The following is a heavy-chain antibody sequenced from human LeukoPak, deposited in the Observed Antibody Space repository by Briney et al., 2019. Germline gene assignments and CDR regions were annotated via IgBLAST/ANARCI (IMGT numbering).Heavy chain of an antibody. D-gene: IGHD2-15*01. V-gene: IGHV1-2*04. CDR3: ARGAAPYYYGMDV. Sequence: ASVKVSCKASGYTFTGYYMHWVRQAPGQGLEWMGRINPNSGGTNYAQKFQGWVTMTRDTSISTAYMELSRLRSDDTAVYYCARGAAPYYYGMDVWGQGTTVTVSS. J-gene: IGHJ6*02. CDR1: GYTFTGYY. CDR2: INPNSGGT.